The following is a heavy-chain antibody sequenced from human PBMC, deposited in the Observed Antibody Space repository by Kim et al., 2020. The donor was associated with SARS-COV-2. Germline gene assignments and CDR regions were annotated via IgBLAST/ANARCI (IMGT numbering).Heavy chain of an antibody. Sequence: GGSLRLSCAASGFTFSSYAMSWVRQAPGKGLDWVSAITYNGGTTYYADSVKGRFTVSRDNSKNTLYLLLNSLRAEDTAVYYCAKGNIGYYFDYWGQGTPV. CDR1: GFTFSSYA. D-gene: IGHD3-22*01. J-gene: IGHJ4*02. CDR2: ITYNGGTT. CDR3: AKGNIGYYFDY. V-gene: IGHV3-23*01.